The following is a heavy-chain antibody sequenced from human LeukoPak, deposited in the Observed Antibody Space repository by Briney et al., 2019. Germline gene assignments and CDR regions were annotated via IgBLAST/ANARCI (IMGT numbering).Heavy chain of an antibody. J-gene: IGHJ6*03. CDR1: GGSISSGSYY. V-gene: IGHV4-61*02. CDR3: ARGEAAAGTFYYYYMDV. Sequence: QTLSLTCTVSGGSISSGSYYWSWIRQPAGKGLEWIGRIYTSGSTNYNPSLKSRVTISVDTSKNQFSLKLSSVTAADTAVYYCARGEAAAGTFYYYYMDVWGKGTTVTVSS. D-gene: IGHD6-13*01. CDR2: IYTSGST.